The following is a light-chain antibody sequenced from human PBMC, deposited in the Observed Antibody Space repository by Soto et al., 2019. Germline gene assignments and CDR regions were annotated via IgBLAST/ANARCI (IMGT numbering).Light chain of an antibody. CDR2: EVS. Sequence: QSALTQPPSASGSLGQSVTISCTGASRDVGGYNYVSWYQQHPGKAPKLMIYEVSKRPSGVPDRFSGSKSGSTASLPVSGLQAEDEADYYCYSYAGGNNVFGTGTKVNVL. V-gene: IGLV2-8*01. CDR1: SRDVGGYNY. J-gene: IGLJ1*01. CDR3: YSYAGGNNV.